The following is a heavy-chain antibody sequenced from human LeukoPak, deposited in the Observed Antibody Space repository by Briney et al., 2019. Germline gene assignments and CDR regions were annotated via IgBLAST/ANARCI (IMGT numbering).Heavy chain of an antibody. CDR1: GYTFTGYY. V-gene: IGHV1-2*02. CDR3: ARVGFRSYAEYFQH. CDR2: INPNSGGT. Sequence: ASMKVSCKASGYTFTGYYMHWVRQAPGQGLEWMGWINPNSGGTNYAQKFQGRVTMTRDTSISTAYMELSRLRSDDTAVYYCARVGFRSYAEYFQHWGQGTLVTVSS. J-gene: IGHJ1*01. D-gene: IGHD1-26*01.